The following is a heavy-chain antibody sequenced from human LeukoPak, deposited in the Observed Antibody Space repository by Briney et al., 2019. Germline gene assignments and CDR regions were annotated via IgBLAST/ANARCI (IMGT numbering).Heavy chain of an antibody. D-gene: IGHD4-23*01. CDR1: GFTFSSCG. CDR3: AKGLVGGPDY. J-gene: IGHJ4*02. V-gene: IGHV3-30*18. CDR2: ISYDGSNK. Sequence: GGSLRLSCAASGFTFSSCGMHWVRQAPGKGLQWVAVISYDGSNKYYADSVKGRFAISRDNSKNTLYLQMNSLRAEDTAMYYCAKGLVGGPDYWGQGTLVTVSS.